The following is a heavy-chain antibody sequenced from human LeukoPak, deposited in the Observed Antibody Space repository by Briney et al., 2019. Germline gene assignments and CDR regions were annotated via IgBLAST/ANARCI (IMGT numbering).Heavy chain of an antibody. Sequence: GGSLRLSCAASGFTFSSYWMSWVRQAPGKGLEWVANIKQDGSEKYYVDSVKGRFTISRDNAKNSLYLQMNSLRAEDTAVYYCARDSVVVPEGYYYGMDVWGQGTTVTVS. D-gene: IGHD2-2*01. CDR3: ARDSVVVPEGYYYGMDV. CDR1: GFTFSSYW. J-gene: IGHJ6*02. CDR2: IKQDGSEK. V-gene: IGHV3-7*01.